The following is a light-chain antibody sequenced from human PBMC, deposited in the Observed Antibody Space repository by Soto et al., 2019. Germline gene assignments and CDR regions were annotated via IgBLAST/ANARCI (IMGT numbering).Light chain of an antibody. CDR1: QSVTSTS. CDR2: GAS. J-gene: IGKJ2*01. CDR3: QHYGKSMYT. V-gene: IGKV3-20*01. Sequence: EIGLTQSPGTLSLSPGEKATLSCRAGQSVTSTSLACYQQKPGQGPRLLITGASSWATGIPDRFSGSGSGTDITLTVSRLEPEDFAVYYCQHYGKSMYTFGQGTKLEIK.